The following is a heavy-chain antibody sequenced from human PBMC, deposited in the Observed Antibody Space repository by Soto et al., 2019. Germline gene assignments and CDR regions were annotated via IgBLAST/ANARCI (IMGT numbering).Heavy chain of an antibody. CDR3: ARGANENNWFDP. Sequence: ASVKVSCKASGGTFSSYAISWVRQAPGQGLEWMGWISAYNGNTNYAQKLQGRVTMTTDTSTSTAYMELRSLRSDDTAVYYCARGANENNWFDPWGQGTLVTVSS. D-gene: IGHD1-1*01. CDR1: GGTFSSYA. V-gene: IGHV1-18*01. CDR2: ISAYNGNT. J-gene: IGHJ5*02.